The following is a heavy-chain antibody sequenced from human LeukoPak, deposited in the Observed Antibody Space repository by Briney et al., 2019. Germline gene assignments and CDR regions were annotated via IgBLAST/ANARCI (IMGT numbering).Heavy chain of an antibody. CDR2: IRSKAHGYAT. J-gene: IGHJ4*02. D-gene: IGHD4-17*01. V-gene: IGHV3-73*01. Sequence: QAGGSLRLSCAASGFTFSGSAMHWVRQASGKGLEWVGRIRSKAHGYATAYVASVQGRFTISRDDSKNTAYLQMNSLKTEDTAVYYCTRLVVDYGDYRDYWGQGTLVTVSS. CDR1: GFTFSGSA. CDR3: TRLVVDYGDYRDY.